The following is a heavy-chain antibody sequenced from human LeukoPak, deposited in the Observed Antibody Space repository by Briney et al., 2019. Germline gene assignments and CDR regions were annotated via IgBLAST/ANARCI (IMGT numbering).Heavy chain of an antibody. D-gene: IGHD1-26*01. Sequence: GGSLRLSCAATWFTFKDYGMHWVRQPPGKGLEWVSGINWDGGGTDYADSVKGRFTISRNNAKNSLYLQMTSLRPEDTALYYCAKHLRATNTYIFFGLDVWGQGTTVTVSS. CDR2: INWDGGGT. J-gene: IGHJ6*02. V-gene: IGHV3-9*01. CDR1: WFTFKDYG. CDR3: AKHLRATNTYIFFGLDV.